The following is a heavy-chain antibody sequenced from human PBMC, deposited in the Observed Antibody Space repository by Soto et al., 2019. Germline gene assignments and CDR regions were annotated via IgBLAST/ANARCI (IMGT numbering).Heavy chain of an antibody. CDR2: INPNSGGT. V-gene: IGHV1-2*04. D-gene: IGHD6-6*01. CDR3: AREEAARPVFGYYYYGMDV. J-gene: IGHJ6*02. CDR1: GYTFTGYY. Sequence: GASVKVSCKASGYTFTGYYMHWVRHAPGQGLEWMGWINPNSGGTNYAQKFQGWVTMTRDTSISTAYMELSRLRSDDTAVHYCAREEAARPVFGYYYYGMDVWGQGTTVTVSS.